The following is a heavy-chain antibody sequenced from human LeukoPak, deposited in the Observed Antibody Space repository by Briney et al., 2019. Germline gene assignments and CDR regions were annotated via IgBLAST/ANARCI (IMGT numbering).Heavy chain of an antibody. J-gene: IGHJ5*02. CDR1: GYTFTSYY. D-gene: IGHD2-2*01. V-gene: IGHV1-46*01. CDR2: INPSGGST. Sequence: ASVKVSCKASGYTFTSYYMHWVQQAPGQGLEWMGIINPSGGSTSYAQKFQGRVTMTRDTSTSTVYMELSSLRSEDTAVYYCARDSCRASCLDNWFDPWGQGTLVTVSS. CDR3: ARDSCRASCLDNWFDP.